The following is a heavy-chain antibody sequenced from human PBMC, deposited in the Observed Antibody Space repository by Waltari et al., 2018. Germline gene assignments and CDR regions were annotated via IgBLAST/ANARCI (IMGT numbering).Heavy chain of an antibody. CDR2: WDGGST. CDR1: GFTFDDYT. CDR3: AKDIRTYGGAVAGGVFDY. D-gene: IGHD6-19*01. V-gene: IGHV3-43*01. Sequence: EVQLVESGGVVVQPGGSLRLSCAASGFTFDDYTMHWVRQAPGKGLEWVSWDGGSTYYADSVKGRFTISRDNSKNSLYLQMNSLRTEDTALYYCAKDIRTYGGAVAGGVFDYWGQGTLVTVSS. J-gene: IGHJ4*02.